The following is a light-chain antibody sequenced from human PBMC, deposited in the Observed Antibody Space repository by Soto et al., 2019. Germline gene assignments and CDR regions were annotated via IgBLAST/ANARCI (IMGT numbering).Light chain of an antibody. CDR3: QQRSNWAGLT. Sequence: IVLTQSPGTLSLSPGERATLSCRAGQSVSSNYLAWYQQKPGQAPRLLIYAASSRATGIPARFSGSGSGTDFTLTISSLEPEDFAVYYCQQRSNWAGLTFGGGTKVDIK. CDR1: QSVSSNY. J-gene: IGKJ4*01. V-gene: IGKV3D-20*02. CDR2: AAS.